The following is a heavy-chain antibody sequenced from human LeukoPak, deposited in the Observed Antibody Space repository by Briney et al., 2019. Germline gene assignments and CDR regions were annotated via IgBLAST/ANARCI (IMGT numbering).Heavy chain of an antibody. V-gene: IGHV4-34*01. CDR1: GGSFSGYY. CDR2: INHSGST. Sequence: SETLSLTCAVYGGSFSGYYWSWIRQPPGKGLEWIGEINHSGSTNYNPSLKSRVTMSVDTSKNQVSLKVSSVTAADTAVYYCARDQGRIAAAGLDYWGQGTLVTVPS. J-gene: IGHJ4*02. D-gene: IGHD6-13*01. CDR3: ARDQGRIAAAGLDY.